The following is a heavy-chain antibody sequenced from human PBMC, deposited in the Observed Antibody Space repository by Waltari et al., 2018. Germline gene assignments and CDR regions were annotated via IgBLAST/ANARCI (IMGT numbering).Heavy chain of an antibody. V-gene: IGHV4-39*01. D-gene: IGHD1-26*01. Sequence: QLQLQESGPGLVKPSETLSLTCTVSGGSISSSSYYWGWIRQPPGKGLEWIGSIYYSGSTYYNPSLKSRVTISVDTSKNQFSLKLSSVTAADTAVYYCARHDFPGWGGATQEWGQGTLVTVSS. CDR1: GGSISSSSYY. J-gene: IGHJ4*02. CDR2: IYYSGST. CDR3: ARHDFPGWGGATQE.